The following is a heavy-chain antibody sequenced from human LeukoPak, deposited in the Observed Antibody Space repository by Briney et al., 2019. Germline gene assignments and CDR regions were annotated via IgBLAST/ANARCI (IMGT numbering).Heavy chain of an antibody. Sequence: KPSETLSLTCTISGGSISSYYWSWIRPPAGKGLEWIGRIYTSGSTNYNPSLKSRVTMSVDTSKNQFSLKLSSVTAADTAVYYCAREGDYYDSSGSPIWGQGTLVTVSS. CDR1: GGSISSYY. D-gene: IGHD3-22*01. CDR3: AREGDYYDSSGSPI. V-gene: IGHV4-4*07. CDR2: IYTSGST. J-gene: IGHJ4*02.